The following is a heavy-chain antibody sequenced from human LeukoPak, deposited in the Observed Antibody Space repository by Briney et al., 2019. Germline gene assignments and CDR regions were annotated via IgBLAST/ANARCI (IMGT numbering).Heavy chain of an antibody. V-gene: IGHV1-69*06. CDR3: ARDGGYCSGGSCYNWFDP. D-gene: IGHD2-15*01. CDR2: IIPIFGTA. Sequence: SVKVSCRTSGGTFSSYAISWVRQAPGQGLEWMGGIIPIFGTANYAQKFQGRVTITADKSTGTAYMELSSLRSDDTAVYYCARDGGYCSGGSCYNWFDPWGQGTLVTVSS. J-gene: IGHJ5*02. CDR1: GGTFSSYA.